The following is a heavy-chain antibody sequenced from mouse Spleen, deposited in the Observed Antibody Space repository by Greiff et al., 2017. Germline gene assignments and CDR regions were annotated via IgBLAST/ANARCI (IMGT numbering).Heavy chain of an antibody. CDR3: ARQGFLLWDAMDS. CDR2: ISSGGGNT. D-gene: IGHD2-1*01. V-gene: IGHV5-9-3*01. J-gene: IGHJ4*01. CDR1: GFTFSSYA. Sequence: EVQLVESGGGLVKLGGSLKLSCAASGFTFSSYAMSWVRQTPEKRLEWVATISSGGGNTYYPDSVKGRFTISRDNAKNTLYLQMSSVKSEDTAMYYCARQGFLLWDAMDSWGQGTPVTVSP.